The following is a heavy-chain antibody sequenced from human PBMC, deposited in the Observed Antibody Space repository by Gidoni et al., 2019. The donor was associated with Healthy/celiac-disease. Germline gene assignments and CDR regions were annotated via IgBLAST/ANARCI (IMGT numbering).Heavy chain of an antibody. CDR1: GFTFSSYA. V-gene: IGHV3-64D*06. CDR3: VKDFIAAAGNG. J-gene: IGHJ4*02. Sequence: EVQLVESGGGLVQPGGSLRRPCSASGFTFSSYAMHWVRQAPGKGLEYVSAISSNGGSTYYADSVKGRFTISRDNSKNTLYLQMSSLRAEDTAVYYCVKDFIAAAGNGWGQGTLVTVSS. CDR2: ISSNGGST. D-gene: IGHD6-13*01.